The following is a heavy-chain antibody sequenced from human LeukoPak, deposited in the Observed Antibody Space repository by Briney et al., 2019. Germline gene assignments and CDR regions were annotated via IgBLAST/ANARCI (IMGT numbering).Heavy chain of an antibody. D-gene: IGHD3-22*01. Sequence: GGSLRLSCAASGFTFSSYWMHWVRQAPGKGLVWVSRINSDGSSTSYADSVKGRFTISRDNAKNTLYLQMNSLRAEDTAVYYCARGYYYDSSGSVAPFDYWGQGTLVTASS. J-gene: IGHJ4*02. CDR1: GFTFSSYW. V-gene: IGHV3-74*01. CDR2: INSDGSST. CDR3: ARGYYYDSSGSVAPFDY.